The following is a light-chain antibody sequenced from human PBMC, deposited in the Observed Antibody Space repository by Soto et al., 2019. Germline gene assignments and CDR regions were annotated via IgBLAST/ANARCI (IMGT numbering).Light chain of an antibody. CDR2: GNT. CDR1: SSNIGAGYD. J-gene: IGLJ1*01. Sequence: QSVLTQPPSVSGAQGQRVTISCTGSSSNIGAGYDVHWYQQLPGTAPKLLIYGNTNRPSGVPDRFSGSKSATSASLAITGLQAEDEADYYCQYYDSSLSGFVFGTGTKLTVL. CDR3: QYYDSSLSGFV. V-gene: IGLV1-40*01.